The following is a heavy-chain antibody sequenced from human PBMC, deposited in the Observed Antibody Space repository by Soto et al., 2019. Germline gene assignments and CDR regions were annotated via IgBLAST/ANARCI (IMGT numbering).Heavy chain of an antibody. V-gene: IGHV3-30*18. CDR2: ISYDGSNK. Sequence: GGSLRLSCAASGFTFSSYGMHWVRQAPGKGLEWVAVISYDGSNKYYADSVKGRFTISRDNSKNTLYLQMNSLRAEDTAVYYCAKDRGNCSSTSCSDAADYWGQGTLVTVSS. CDR1: GFTFSSYG. D-gene: IGHD2-2*01. CDR3: AKDRGNCSSTSCSDAADY. J-gene: IGHJ4*02.